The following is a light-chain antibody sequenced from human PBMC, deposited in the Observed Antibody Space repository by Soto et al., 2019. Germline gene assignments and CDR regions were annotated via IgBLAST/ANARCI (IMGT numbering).Light chain of an antibody. CDR3: QQYNHLPPT. Sequence: DIQMTQSPSSVSASVGYRVTITCLASQGISTWLAWYQQKPGKAPKLLIYDASSLQSGVPSRFSGSGAGTDFTLTISSLQSEDSEFYYCQQYNHLPPTFGQGTTVDSK. CDR2: DAS. J-gene: IGKJ1*01. CDR1: QGISTW. V-gene: IGKV1-12*01.